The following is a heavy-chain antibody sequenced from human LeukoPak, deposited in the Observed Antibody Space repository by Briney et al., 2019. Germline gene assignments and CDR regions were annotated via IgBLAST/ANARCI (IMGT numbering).Heavy chain of an antibody. V-gene: IGHV3-66*01. J-gene: IGHJ4*02. D-gene: IGHD3-22*01. CDR3: ARDHDSSFDHNFDH. CDR1: GFSASSNY. CDR2: IYSGGST. Sequence: PGGSLTLSCAASGFSASSNYMSWVRQAPGKGLEWVSVIYSGGSTYYADSVKGRFTISRDNSKNTLYLQMNSLRAEDTAVYYCARDHDSSFDHNFDHWGQGTLVTVSS.